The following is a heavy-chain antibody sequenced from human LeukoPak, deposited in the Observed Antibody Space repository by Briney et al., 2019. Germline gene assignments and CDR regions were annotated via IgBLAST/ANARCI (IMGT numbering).Heavy chain of an antibody. Sequence: ASVKVSCKASGYIFTSYGISWVRQAPGQGLEWMGGFDPEDGETIYAQKFQGRVTMTEDTSTDTAYMELSSLRSEDTAVYYCATVKGGVGWELLGYYGMDVWGQGTTVTVSS. D-gene: IGHD1-26*01. V-gene: IGHV1-24*01. CDR2: FDPEDGET. CDR3: ATVKGGVGWELLGYYGMDV. J-gene: IGHJ6*02. CDR1: GYIFTSYG.